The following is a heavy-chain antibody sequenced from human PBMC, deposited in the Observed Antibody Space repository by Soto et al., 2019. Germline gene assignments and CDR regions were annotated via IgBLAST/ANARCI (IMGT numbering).Heavy chain of an antibody. Sequence: QVQLVKSGAEVKKPGSSVKVSCKTSGVSFNNNGIGWGRQAPGHGLEWMGGVSPPFRTSNYARKFQGRISITADASTGTVNMELSSLTSEDTAQYYCARVLYYGSGSYSPYGMDVWGQGTTVTVSS. V-gene: IGHV1-69*01. CDR3: ARVLYYGSGSYSPYGMDV. D-gene: IGHD3-10*01. CDR1: GVSFNNNG. CDR2: VSPPFRTS. J-gene: IGHJ6*02.